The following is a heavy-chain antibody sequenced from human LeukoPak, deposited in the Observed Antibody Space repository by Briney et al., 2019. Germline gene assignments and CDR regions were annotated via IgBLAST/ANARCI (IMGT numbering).Heavy chain of an antibody. CDR3: ARVWYSSGGYFDY. D-gene: IGHD6-19*01. CDR1: GGTFSGYY. J-gene: IGHJ4*02. V-gene: IGHV4-34*01. CDR2: IDQSGSA. Sequence: SETLSLTCAVYGGTFSGYYWTWIRQPPGKGLEWIGDIDQSGSANNNPSLKSRVTTSVDTSKNQFSLKLSSVTAADTAVYYCARVWYSSGGYFDYWGQGTLVTVSS.